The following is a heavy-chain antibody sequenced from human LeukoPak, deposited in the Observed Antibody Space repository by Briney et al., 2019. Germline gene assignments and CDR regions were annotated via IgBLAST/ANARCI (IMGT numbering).Heavy chain of an antibody. CDR3: ASVGYCSGGSCYDDFDY. CDR1: GGSVSSGSYY. V-gene: IGHV4-61*01. D-gene: IGHD2-15*01. CDR2: IYYSGST. J-gene: IGHJ4*02. Sequence: SETLSLTCTVSGGSVSSGSYYWSWIRQPPGKGLEWTGYIYYSGSTNYNPSLKSRVTISVDTSKNQFSLKLSSVTAADTAVYYCASVGYCSGGSCYDDFDYWGQGTLVTVSS.